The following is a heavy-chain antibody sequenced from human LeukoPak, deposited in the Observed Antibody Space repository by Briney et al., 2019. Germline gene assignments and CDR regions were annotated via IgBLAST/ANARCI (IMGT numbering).Heavy chain of an antibody. V-gene: IGHV3-74*01. J-gene: IGHJ1*01. CDR2: SDGCST. Sequence: GGSLRLSCAASGFTFSSYWMHWVRQAPGKGLVWVSRSDGCSTSYADSVKGRFTISRDNAKNTLYLQMNSLRAEDTAVYYCARASVATIYYFQHWGQGTLVTVSS. D-gene: IGHD5-12*01. CDR1: GFTFSSYW. CDR3: ARASVATIYYFQH.